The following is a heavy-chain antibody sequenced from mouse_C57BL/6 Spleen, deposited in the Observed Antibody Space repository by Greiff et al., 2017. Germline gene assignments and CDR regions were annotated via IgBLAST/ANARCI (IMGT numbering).Heavy chain of an antibody. Sequence: VQLKESGPGLVAPSQCLSITCTVSGFSFTSYAISWVRQPPGKGLEWLGVICTGGGTNYYSALKSRLSISKDNSNAHVYLKMNSLQTDGTARYYCARYYDYLYYYARGYWGQGTSVTVSS. V-gene: IGHV2-9-1*01. CDR2: ICTGGGT. CDR3: ARYYDYLYYYARGY. D-gene: IGHD2-4*01. J-gene: IGHJ4*01. CDR1: GFSFTSYA.